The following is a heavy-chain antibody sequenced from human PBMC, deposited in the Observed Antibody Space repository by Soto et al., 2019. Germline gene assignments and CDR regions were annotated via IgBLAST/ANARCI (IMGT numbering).Heavy chain of an antibody. D-gene: IGHD5-12*01. Sequence: QVQLVQSGAEVKKPGSSVTVSCKASGGTFSSYTIGWVRQAPGQGLEWMGGIIPIFGTANYAQKFQGRVTITADESTSTAYMELSSLRSKDTAVYYCARGNHRWLQLWYFDLWGRGTLVTVSS. V-gene: IGHV1-69*12. CDR1: GGTFSSYT. J-gene: IGHJ2*01. CDR2: IIPIFGTA. CDR3: ARGNHRWLQLWYFDL.